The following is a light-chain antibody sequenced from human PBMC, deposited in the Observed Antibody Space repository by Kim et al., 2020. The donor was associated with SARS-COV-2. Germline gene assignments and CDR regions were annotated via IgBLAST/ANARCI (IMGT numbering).Light chain of an antibody. CDR1: QSISNW. J-gene: IGKJ5*01. CDR3: QQYNSYSIT. CDR2: LAS. V-gene: IGKV1-5*03. Sequence: DIQMTQSPSTLSASVGDSVTITRRASQSISNWLAWFQQKPGKAPQLLIYLASTLETGVPSRFSGSGSGTEFTLTISSLQPHDFATYYCQQYNSYSITFGQGTRLEIK.